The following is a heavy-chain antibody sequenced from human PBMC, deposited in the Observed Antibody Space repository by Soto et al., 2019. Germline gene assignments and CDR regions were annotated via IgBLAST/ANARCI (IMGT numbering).Heavy chain of an antibody. CDR3: ARHTRNQFDP. J-gene: IGHJ5*02. Sequence: SETLSLTCLVSGYSITSDFYWGWIREPPGKGLEWIGSIYHSGSTYYSPSLKSRVTISGDTSKSQFSLKLSSVTAADTAVYYCARHTRNQFDPWGQGTLVTVSS. CDR1: GYSITSDFY. CDR2: IYHSGST. V-gene: IGHV4-38-2*01.